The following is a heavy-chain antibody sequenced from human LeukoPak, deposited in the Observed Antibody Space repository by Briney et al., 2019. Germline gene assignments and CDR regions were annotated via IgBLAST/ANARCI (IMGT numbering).Heavy chain of an antibody. CDR1: GYTFTGYY. CDR2: INPNSGGT. J-gene: IGHJ4*02. Sequence: GASVKVPCKASGYTFTGYYMHWVRQAPGQGLEWMGWINPNSGGTNYAQNFQGRVTMTRDTSISTAYMELSRLRSDDTAVYYCARDQGHGGNSWDYWGQGTLVTVSS. D-gene: IGHD4-23*01. V-gene: IGHV1-2*02. CDR3: ARDQGHGGNSWDY.